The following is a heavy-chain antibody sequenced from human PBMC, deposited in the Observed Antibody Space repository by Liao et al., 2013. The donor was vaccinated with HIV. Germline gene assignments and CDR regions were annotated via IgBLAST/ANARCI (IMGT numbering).Heavy chain of an antibody. CDR1: GGSISSGSHY. CDR3: ARDRVGAMGGNYFDY. CDR2: IYTSGST. D-gene: IGHD1-26*01. V-gene: IGHV4-61*02. J-gene: IGHJ4*02. Sequence: QLQLQESGPGLVRPSETLSLICTVSGGSISSGSHYCSWIRQPAGKGLEWIGRIYTSGSTNYNPSLKSRVTMSVDTSKNQFSLKLSSVTAADTAVYYCARDRVGAMGGNYFDYWGQGTLVTVSS.